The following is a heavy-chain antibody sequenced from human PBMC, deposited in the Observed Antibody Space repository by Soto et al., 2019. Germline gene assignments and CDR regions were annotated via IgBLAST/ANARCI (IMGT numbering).Heavy chain of an antibody. V-gene: IGHV3-21*01. CDR2: ISPSTSHI. CDR1: GFTFSTCT. Sequence: EVHLVESGGGLVKPGGSLRLSCAVSGFTFSTCTMNWVRQAPGKGLEWVSSISPSTSHIYYADSVKGRFTISRDNAKSSLFLQMNRLRAEDTAVYYCSGCSGGACHQNYGMDVWGQGTTVTVSS. D-gene: IGHD2-15*01. J-gene: IGHJ6*02. CDR3: SGCSGGACHQNYGMDV.